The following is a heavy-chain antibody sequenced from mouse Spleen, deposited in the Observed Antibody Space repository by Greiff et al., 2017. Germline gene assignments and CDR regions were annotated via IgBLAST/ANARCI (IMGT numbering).Heavy chain of an antibody. V-gene: IGHV14-1*01. CDR2: IDPEDGDT. J-gene: IGHJ2*01. CDR3: TTFHYGTEDYFDY. D-gene: IGHD1-1*01. Sequence: EVQLQQSGAELVRPGASVKLSCTASGFNIKDYYMHWVKQRPEQGLEWIGRIDPEDGDTEYAPKFQGKATMTADTSSNTAYLQLSSLTSEDTAVYYCTTFHYGTEDYFDYWGQGTTLTVSS. CDR1: GFNIKDYY.